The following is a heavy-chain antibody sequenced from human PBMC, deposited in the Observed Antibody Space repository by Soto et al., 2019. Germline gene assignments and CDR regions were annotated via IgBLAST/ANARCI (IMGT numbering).Heavy chain of an antibody. Sequence: QVQLVESGGGVVQPGRSLRLSCAASGFSFSSYGMHWVRQAPGKGLEWVAVISYDGSNQYYADSVKDRFTISRDNSKKTLYLQMNSLRADDTAVYYCVAGQYFFDYCGQGTLVTVSS. J-gene: IGHJ4*02. CDR2: ISYDGSNQ. V-gene: IGHV3-30*03. CDR3: VAGQYFFDY. CDR1: GFSFSSYG. D-gene: IGHD6-19*01.